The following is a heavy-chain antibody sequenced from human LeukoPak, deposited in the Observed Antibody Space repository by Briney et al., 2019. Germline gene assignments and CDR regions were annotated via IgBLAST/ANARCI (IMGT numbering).Heavy chain of an antibody. J-gene: IGHJ6*02. V-gene: IGHV3-23*01. CDR3: AREGYSSSWFDYYYGMDV. D-gene: IGHD6-13*01. CDR1: GFSFSNYA. CDR2: IRGGGET. Sequence: PGGSLRLSCAASGFSFSNYAMSWVRQAPARGPEWVSSIRGGGETFYADSVKGRFTLSRDNSKNTLYLQMNSLRAEDTAVYYCAREGYSSSWFDYYYGMDVWGQGTTVTVSS.